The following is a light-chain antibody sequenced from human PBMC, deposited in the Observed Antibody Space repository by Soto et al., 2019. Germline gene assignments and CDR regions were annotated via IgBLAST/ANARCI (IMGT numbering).Light chain of an antibody. CDR1: SSDVGGYNY. Sequence: QSVLTQPASVSGSAGQSIAISCTGTSSDVGGYNYVSWYQQHPGKAPKLLLSEVSKRPSGVSDRFSGSKSGNTASLTISGLQTKDEADYYCSSFTTAYTFVFGPGTKVTVL. CDR2: EVS. CDR3: SSFTTAYTFV. V-gene: IGLV2-14*01. J-gene: IGLJ1*01.